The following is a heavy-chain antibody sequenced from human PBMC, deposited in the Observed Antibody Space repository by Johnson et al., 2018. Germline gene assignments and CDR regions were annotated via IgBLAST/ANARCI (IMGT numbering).Heavy chain of an antibody. Sequence: VQLVESGGGLVQPGGSLRLSCAASGFTFSSYSMNWVRQAPGKGLEWVSYISSSSSTIYYADSVKGQFTISRDNDKNSLYLQMNSLRDEETAVYYCSSMMWAFDIWGQGTMVTVSS. CDR3: SSMMWAFDI. D-gene: IGHD2/OR15-2a*01. CDR1: GFTFSSYS. J-gene: IGHJ3*02. V-gene: IGHV3-48*02. CDR2: ISSSSSTI.